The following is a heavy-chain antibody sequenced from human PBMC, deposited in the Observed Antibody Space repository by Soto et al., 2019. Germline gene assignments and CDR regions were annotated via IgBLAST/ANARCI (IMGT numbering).Heavy chain of an antibody. CDR3: ARDRLDYSNSFIRYYYMDV. J-gene: IGHJ6*03. Sequence: GGSLRLSCAASGFTFSSYSMNWVRQAPGKGLEWVSSISSSSSYIYYADSVKGRFTISRDNAKNSLYLQMNSLRAEDTAVYYCARDRLDYSNSFIRYYYMDVWGKGTTVTVSS. CDR1: GFTFSSYS. CDR2: ISSSSSYI. V-gene: IGHV3-21*01. D-gene: IGHD4-4*01.